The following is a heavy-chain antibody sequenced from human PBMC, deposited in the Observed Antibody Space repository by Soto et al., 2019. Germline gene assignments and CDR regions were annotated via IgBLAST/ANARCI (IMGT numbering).Heavy chain of an antibody. Sequence: GGSLRLSCSASGFTFSSYAMHWVRQAPGKGLEYVSAISSNGGSTFYADSVKGRFTISRDNSKNTLYLQMSSLRAEDTAVYYCVKVRASYHLRNAFDIWGQGTMVTVSS. CDR3: VKVRASYHLRNAFDI. V-gene: IGHV3-64D*08. D-gene: IGHD2-2*01. CDR2: ISSNGGST. J-gene: IGHJ3*02. CDR1: GFTFSSYA.